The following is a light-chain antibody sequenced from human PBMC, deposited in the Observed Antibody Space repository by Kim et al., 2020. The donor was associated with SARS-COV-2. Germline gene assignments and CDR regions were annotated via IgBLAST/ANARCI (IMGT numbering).Light chain of an antibody. CDR3: QAWDSRTVI. Sequence: SYELTQPPSVSVSPGQTASITCSGDELGDKYACWYQQKPGQSPVLVIYEGTERPSGIPERFSGSKSGTTATLTISGTQAMDEAEYYCQAWDSRTVIFGGGTQPTVL. J-gene: IGLJ2*01. V-gene: IGLV3-1*01. CDR1: ELGDKY. CDR2: EGT.